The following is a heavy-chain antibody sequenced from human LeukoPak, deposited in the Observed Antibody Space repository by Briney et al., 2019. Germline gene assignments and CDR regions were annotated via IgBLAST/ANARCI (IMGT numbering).Heavy chain of an antibody. CDR1: GYTFTGYY. V-gene: IGHV1-2*02. J-gene: IGHJ4*02. Sequence: ASVKVSRKASGYTFTGYYMHWVRQAPGQGLEWMGWINPNSGGTNYAQKFQGRVTMTRDTSISTAYMELSRLKSDDTAVYYCARDYSSGYYSDYWGQGTLVTVSS. CDR2: INPNSGGT. D-gene: IGHD3-22*01. CDR3: ARDYSSGYYSDY.